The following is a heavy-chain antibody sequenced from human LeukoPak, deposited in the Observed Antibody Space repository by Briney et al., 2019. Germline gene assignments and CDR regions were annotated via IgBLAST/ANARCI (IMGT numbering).Heavy chain of an antibody. CDR3: ARQVGYNYGYLDY. J-gene: IGHJ4*02. CDR2: IYPSGTS. CDR1: GYSISSGYY. Sequence: SETLSLTCAVSGYSISSGYYWGWIRQPPGKGLEWTGTIYPSGTSYYNPSLKSRVTISVDTSKNQFSLKLTSVTAADTAVYYCARQVGYNYGYLDYWGQGTLVTVSS. D-gene: IGHD5-18*01. V-gene: IGHV4-38-2*01.